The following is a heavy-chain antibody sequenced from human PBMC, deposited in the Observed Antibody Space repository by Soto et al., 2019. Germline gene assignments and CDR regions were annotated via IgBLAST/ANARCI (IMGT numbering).Heavy chain of an antibody. CDR1: GGSISSGGYY. Sequence: SETLSITCTVSGGSISSGGYYWSWIRQHPGKGQEWIGYIYYSGSTYYNPSLKSRVTISVDTSKNQFSLKLSSVTAADTAVYYCASQPYYSSSAFDSWGQGTLVTVSS. CDR2: IYYSGST. V-gene: IGHV4-31*03. J-gene: IGHJ5*01. D-gene: IGHD6-6*01. CDR3: ASQPYYSSSAFDS.